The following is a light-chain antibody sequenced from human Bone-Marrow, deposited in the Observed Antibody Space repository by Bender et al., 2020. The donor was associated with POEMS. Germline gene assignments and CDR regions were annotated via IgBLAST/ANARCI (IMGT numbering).Light chain of an antibody. CDR2: DDS. Sequence: ARITCGGNNIGRKSVHWYQQKPGQAPMLVVYDDSERPSGIPERLSGSNAGNTATLTISETQAMDEADYYCQAWDNDNVIFGGGTKLTVL. V-gene: IGLV3-21*02. CDR3: QAWDNDNVI. CDR1: NIGRKS. J-gene: IGLJ2*01.